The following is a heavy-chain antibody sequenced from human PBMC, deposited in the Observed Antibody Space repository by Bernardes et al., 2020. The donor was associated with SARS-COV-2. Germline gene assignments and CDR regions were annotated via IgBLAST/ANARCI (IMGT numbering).Heavy chain of an antibody. V-gene: IGHV4-59*01. CDR2: IYYSGST. CDR1: GGSISSYY. Sequence: SETLYLTRTVSGGSISSYYWSWIRQPPGKGLEWIGYIYYSGSTNYNPSLKSRVTISVDTSKNQFSLKLSSVTAADTAVYYCARDRESGYCSGGSCPWSMDIRCQENTVTVSS. CDR3: ARDRESGYCSGGSCPWSMDI. D-gene: IGHD2-15*01. J-gene: IGHJ6*02.